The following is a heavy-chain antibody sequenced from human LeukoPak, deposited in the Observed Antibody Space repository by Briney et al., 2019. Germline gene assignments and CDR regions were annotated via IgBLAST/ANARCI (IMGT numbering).Heavy chain of an antibody. V-gene: IGHV3-30*03. CDR1: GFTFSSYG. J-gene: IGHJ5*02. Sequence: PGGSLRLSCAASGFTFSSYGMHWVRQAPGKGLEWVAVISYDGSNKDYADSVKGRFTISRDNAKNTLYLQMNSLRAEDTAVYYCARDRDYYGSGSSFDPWGQGTLVTVSS. CDR3: ARDRDYYGSGSSFDP. D-gene: IGHD3-10*01. CDR2: ISYDGSNK.